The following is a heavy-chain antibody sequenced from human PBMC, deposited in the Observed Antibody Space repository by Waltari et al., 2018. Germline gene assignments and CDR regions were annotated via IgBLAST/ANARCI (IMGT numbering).Heavy chain of an antibody. J-gene: IGHJ6*03. Sequence: QVQLVESGGGVVQPGRSLRLSCAASGFTLTAYGVHWVRQAPGKGLEWVAVTSYDGSYKYPADSVKGRFTISSDNSKNTLFLEMNSLRAEDTAVYYCVREVQPLGVYYYMDVWGKGTTVTVSS. CDR3: VREVQPLGVYYYMDV. CDR1: GFTLTAYG. V-gene: IGHV3-30*01. CDR2: TSYDGSYK.